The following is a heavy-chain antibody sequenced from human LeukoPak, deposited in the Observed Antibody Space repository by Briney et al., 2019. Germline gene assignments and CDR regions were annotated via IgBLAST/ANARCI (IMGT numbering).Heavy chain of an antibody. CDR3: ARRLTQYDCFDP. Sequence: SQTLSLTCAISGDSFSSNSVTWNWIRQSPSRGLEWLGRTYYRSTWYNDYAVSVRGRITVNPDTSKNQFSLHLNSVTPEDTAVYYCARRLTQYDCFDPWGQGILVTVSS. CDR2: TYYRSTWYN. V-gene: IGHV6-1*01. J-gene: IGHJ5*02. D-gene: IGHD2-2*01. CDR1: GDSFSSNSVT.